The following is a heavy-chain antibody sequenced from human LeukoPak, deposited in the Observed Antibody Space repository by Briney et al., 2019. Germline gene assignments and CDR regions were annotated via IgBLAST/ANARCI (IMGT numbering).Heavy chain of an antibody. D-gene: IGHD6-13*01. CDR1: GVSISSYY. Sequence: SEALSLTCTVSGVSISSYYWSWIRQPPGKGLELIGCIYYSGSTNYNPSLKSRVTISVDTSKNHLSLKLSSVTAADTAVYYCARFSVAAAGTGWFDPWGQGTLVTVSA. CDR3: ARFSVAAAGTGWFDP. CDR2: IYYSGST. J-gene: IGHJ5*02. V-gene: IGHV4-59*01.